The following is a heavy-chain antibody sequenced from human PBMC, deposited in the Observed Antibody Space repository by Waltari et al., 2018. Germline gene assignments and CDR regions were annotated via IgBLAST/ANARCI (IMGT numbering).Heavy chain of an antibody. CDR3: ARDFAGSPTGAFDV. J-gene: IGHJ3*01. CDR1: GFTFVDLA. Sequence: QLVESGGDWVQPGGSLRLSCVVSGFTFVDLAIHWVHQVPGKGLEWVSGIGWNSGNIAYGDFVKGRFIISRDNAKNSLYLQMNSLRREDTALYYCARDFAGSPTGAFDVWGQGTMVTVSS. CDR2: IGWNSGNI. D-gene: IGHD1-26*01. V-gene: IGHV3-9*01.